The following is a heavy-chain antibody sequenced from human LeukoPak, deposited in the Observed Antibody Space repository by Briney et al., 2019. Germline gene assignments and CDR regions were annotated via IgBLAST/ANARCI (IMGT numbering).Heavy chain of an antibody. CDR2: IIPIFGTA. CDR1: GGTFSSYA. D-gene: IGHD3-10*01. V-gene: IGHV1-69*06. CDR3: ARVYGSGSSLPNDY. Sequence: GASVKVSCKASGGTFSSYAISWVRQAPGQGLEWMGGIIPIFGTANYAQKLQGRVTITADKSTSTAYMELSSLRSEDTAVYYCARVYGSGSSLPNDYWGQGTLVTVSS. J-gene: IGHJ4*02.